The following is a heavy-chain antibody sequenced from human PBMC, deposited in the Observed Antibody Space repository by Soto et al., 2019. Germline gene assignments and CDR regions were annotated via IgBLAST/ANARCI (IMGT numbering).Heavy chain of an antibody. CDR1: GGSISSSSYY. V-gene: IGHV4-39*01. J-gene: IGHJ4*02. Sequence: SETLSLTCTVSGGSISSSSYYWGWIRQPPGKGLEWIGSIYYSGSTYYNPSLKSRVTISVDTSKNQFSLKLSSVTAADTAVYYCARQGIAAAAIPSHFDYWGQGTLVTVSS. D-gene: IGHD6-13*01. CDR3: ARQGIAAAAIPSHFDY. CDR2: IYYSGST.